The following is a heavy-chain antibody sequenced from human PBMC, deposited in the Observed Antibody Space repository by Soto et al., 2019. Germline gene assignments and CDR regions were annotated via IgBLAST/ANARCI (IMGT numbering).Heavy chain of an antibody. D-gene: IGHD1-26*01. J-gene: IGHJ4*02. Sequence: EVQLVESGGNLIQPGKSLKLSCVASGFTVSDHFISWVRQAPGKGLEWVSTLYSNGATYYADSVKDRFTIYRDNSKNTVYLQLNSLRVGDKAFYYCARYSVGGGFNYCGRGTLVTVSS. CDR1: GFTVSDHF. V-gene: IGHV3-53*01. CDR2: LYSNGAT. CDR3: ARYSVGGGFNY.